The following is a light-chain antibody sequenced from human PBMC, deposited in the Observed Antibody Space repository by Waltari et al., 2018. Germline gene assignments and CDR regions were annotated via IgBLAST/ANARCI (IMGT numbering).Light chain of an antibody. CDR1: SSDVGSYNR. Sequence: QSALTQPPSVSGSPGQSVPISCTGTSSDVGSYNRFSWYQQPPGPAPKLLIYEVSYRPSGVPDRFSGSKSGNTASLTISGLQAEDEADYYCSSYTSSNSVVFGGGTNLTVL. V-gene: IGLV2-18*02. CDR3: SSYTSSNSVV. CDR2: EVS. J-gene: IGLJ2*01.